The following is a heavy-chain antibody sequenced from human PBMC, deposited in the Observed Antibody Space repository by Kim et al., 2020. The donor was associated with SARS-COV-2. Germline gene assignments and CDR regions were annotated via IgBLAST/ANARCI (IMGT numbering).Heavy chain of an antibody. CDR2: ISGSGGST. Sequence: GGSLRLSCAASGFTFSSYAMSWVRHAPGKGLEWVSAISGSGGSTYYADSVKGRFTISRDNSKNTLYLQMNSLRAEDTAVYYCAKDQVYSSGWYDYWGQGTLVTVSS. V-gene: IGHV3-23*01. J-gene: IGHJ4*02. CDR1: GFTFSSYA. D-gene: IGHD6-19*01. CDR3: AKDQVYSSGWYDY.